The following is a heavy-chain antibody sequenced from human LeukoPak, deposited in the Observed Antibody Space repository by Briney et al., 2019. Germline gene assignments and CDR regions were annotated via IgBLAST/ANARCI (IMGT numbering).Heavy chain of an antibody. CDR2: IYYSGST. CDR1: GGSISSTNW. J-gene: IGHJ4*02. V-gene: IGHV4-4*02. CDR3: ARRALNCSGGSCYSVHDY. D-gene: IGHD2-15*01. Sequence: SGTLSLTCAVSGGSISSTNWWSWVRQPPGKGLEWIGSIYYSGSTYYNPSLKSRVTISVDTSKNQFSLKLSSVTAADTAVYYCARRALNCSGGSCYSVHDYWGQGTLVTVSS.